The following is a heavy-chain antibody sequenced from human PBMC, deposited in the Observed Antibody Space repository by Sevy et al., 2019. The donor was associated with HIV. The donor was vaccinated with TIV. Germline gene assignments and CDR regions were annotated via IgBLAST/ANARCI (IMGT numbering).Heavy chain of an antibody. CDR3: ATTSSSGWYGDAFDI. V-gene: IGHV1-24*01. Sequence: ASVKVSCKVSGYTLTELSMHWVRQAPGKGLEWMGGFDPEDGETIYAQKFQGRVTMTEDTSTDTAYMGLSSLRSEDTAVYYCATTSSSGWYGDAFDIWGQGTMVTVSS. CDR2: FDPEDGET. J-gene: IGHJ3*02. D-gene: IGHD6-19*01. CDR1: GYTLTELS.